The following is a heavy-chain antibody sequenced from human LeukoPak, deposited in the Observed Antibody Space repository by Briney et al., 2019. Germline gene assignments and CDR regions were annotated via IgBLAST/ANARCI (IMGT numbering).Heavy chain of an antibody. CDR3: ARDSQAPYSSGWYPSY. D-gene: IGHD6-19*01. V-gene: IGHV1-2*02. CDR2: INPNSGGT. Sequence: ASVKVSCKASGYTFTGYYMHWVRQAPGQGLEWMGWINPNSGGTNYAQKFQGRGTMTRDTSISTAYMELSRLRSDDTAVYYCARDSQAPYSSGWYPSYWGQGTLVTVSS. CDR1: GYTFTGYY. J-gene: IGHJ4*02.